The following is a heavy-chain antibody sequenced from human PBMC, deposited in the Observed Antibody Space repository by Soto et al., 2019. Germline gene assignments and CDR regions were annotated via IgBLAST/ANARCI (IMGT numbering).Heavy chain of an antibody. J-gene: IGHJ6*02. D-gene: IGHD3-16*01. V-gene: IGHV6-1*01. CDR3: AILSSYYGMDV. CDR1: GDSVSSSGAA. Sequence: PSQSLSLTCAISGDSVSSSGAAWNWIRQSPSRGLEWLGRTYYRSKWFLDYAAFVESRMTINVDTSRNQFSLHLNSVRPEETAVYYCAILSSYYGMDVWGQRTTVSASS. CDR2: TYYRSKWFL.